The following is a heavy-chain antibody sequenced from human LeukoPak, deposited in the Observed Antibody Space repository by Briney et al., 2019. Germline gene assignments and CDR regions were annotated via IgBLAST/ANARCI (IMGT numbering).Heavy chain of an antibody. Sequence: SETLSLTCTVSGGSINSQYWSWIRQPPGKGLEWTGYIYYSGSTNYNPSLKSRVTISVDTSKNQFSLNLSSVTAADTAVYYCARHVGLGFRPRSGTYYSNWFDPWGQGTLVTVSS. CDR3: ARHVGLGFRPRSGTYYSNWFDP. V-gene: IGHV4-59*11. CDR1: GGSINSQY. CDR2: IYYSGST. D-gene: IGHD3-10*01. J-gene: IGHJ5*02.